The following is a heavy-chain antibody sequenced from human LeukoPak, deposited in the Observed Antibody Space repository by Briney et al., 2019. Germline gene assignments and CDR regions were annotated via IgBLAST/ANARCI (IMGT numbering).Heavy chain of an antibody. CDR2: INYGGKT. CDR3: ASLTLVTNYFDY. Sequence: PSETLSLTCTVSGASISSNSHYWGWIRQPPGKGLEWIGSINYGGKTYYNPSLKSRVTILVDTSKNQFSLKLSSVTAADTAVYYCASLTLVTNYFDYWGQGTLVTVSS. J-gene: IGHJ4*02. V-gene: IGHV4-39*07. D-gene: IGHD3-10*01. CDR1: GASISSNSHY.